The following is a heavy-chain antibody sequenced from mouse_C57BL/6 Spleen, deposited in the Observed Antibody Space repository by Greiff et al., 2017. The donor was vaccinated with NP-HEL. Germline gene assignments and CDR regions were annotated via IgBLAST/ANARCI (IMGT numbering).Heavy chain of an antibody. D-gene: IGHD1-1*01. CDR2: INPNNGGT. CDR1: GYTFTDYY. V-gene: IGHV1-26*01. CDR3: ARSRYYGSSYVTHAMDY. J-gene: IGHJ4*01. Sequence: EVQLQQSGPELVKPGASVKISCKASGYTFTDYYMNWVKQSHGKSLEWIGDINPNNGGTSYNQKFKGKATLTVDKSSSTAYMELRSLTSEDSAVYYCARSRYYGSSYVTHAMDYWGQGTSVTVSS.